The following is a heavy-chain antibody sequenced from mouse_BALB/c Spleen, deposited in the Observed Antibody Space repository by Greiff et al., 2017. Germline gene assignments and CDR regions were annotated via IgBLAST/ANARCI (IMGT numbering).Heavy chain of an antibody. CDR1: GFTFSSYG. CDR3: ASGERFDY. Sequence: EVKLVESGGDLVKPGGSLKLSCAASGFTFSSYGMSWVRQTPDKRLEWVATISSGGSYTYYPDSVKGRFTISRDNAKNTLYLQMSSLKSEDTAMYYCASGERFDYWGQGTTLTVSS. V-gene: IGHV5-6*02. J-gene: IGHJ2*01. CDR2: ISSGGSYT.